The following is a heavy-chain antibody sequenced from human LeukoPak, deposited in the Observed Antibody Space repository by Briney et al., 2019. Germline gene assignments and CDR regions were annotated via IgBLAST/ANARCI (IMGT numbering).Heavy chain of an antibody. Sequence: GGSLRLSCAASGFTFSSYAMSWVRQAPGKGLEWVANIKQDGGETYYLDSVKGRFTLSRDNTKKSLYLQMSSLRAEDTAVYYCARDKMVGATRFDYWGRGTLVAVSS. D-gene: IGHD1-26*01. CDR3: ARDKMVGATRFDY. CDR2: IKQDGGET. J-gene: IGHJ4*02. CDR1: GFTFSSYA. V-gene: IGHV3-7*01.